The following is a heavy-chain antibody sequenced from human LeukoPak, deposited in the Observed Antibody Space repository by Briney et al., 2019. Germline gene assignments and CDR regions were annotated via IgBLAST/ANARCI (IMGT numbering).Heavy chain of an antibody. D-gene: IGHD5-18*01. CDR2: ISGSGGST. CDR3: ANLQVTLWPAFDI. CDR1: GFTFSSYA. Sequence: PGGSLRLSCAASGFTFSSYAMSWGRQAPGEGLGWVSAISGSGGSTYYADSVKGRFTISRDNSKNTLYLQMNSLRAEDTAVYYCANLQVTLWPAFDIWGQGTMVTVSS. V-gene: IGHV3-23*01. J-gene: IGHJ3*02.